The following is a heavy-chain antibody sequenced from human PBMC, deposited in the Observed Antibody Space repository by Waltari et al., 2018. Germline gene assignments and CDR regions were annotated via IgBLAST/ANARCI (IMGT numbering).Heavy chain of an antibody. CDR3: AREVADFWSGYYNWD. D-gene: IGHD3-3*01. CDR2: INPNSGGT. Sequence: QVQLVQSGAEVKKPGASVKVSCKASGYTFTGYYMPLVRQAPGQGLEWMGWINPNSGGTNYAQKFQGRVTMTRDTSISTAYMELSRLRSDDTAVYYCAREVADFWSGYYNWDWGQGTLVTVSS. V-gene: IGHV1-2*02. J-gene: IGHJ1*01. CDR1: GYTFTGYY.